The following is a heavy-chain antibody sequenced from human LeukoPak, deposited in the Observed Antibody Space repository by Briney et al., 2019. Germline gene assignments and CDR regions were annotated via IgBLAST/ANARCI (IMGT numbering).Heavy chain of an antibody. Sequence: PGGSLRLSCAASGFTFSSYGMHWVRQAPGKGLEWVAVISYDGSNKYYADSVKGRFTISRDNSKNTLYLQMNSLRAEDTAVYYCARAHTVVTLYYFDYWGQGTLVTVSS. CDR1: GFTFSSYG. CDR3: ARAHTVVTLYYFDY. D-gene: IGHD4-23*01. V-gene: IGHV3-30*03. CDR2: ISYDGSNK. J-gene: IGHJ4*02.